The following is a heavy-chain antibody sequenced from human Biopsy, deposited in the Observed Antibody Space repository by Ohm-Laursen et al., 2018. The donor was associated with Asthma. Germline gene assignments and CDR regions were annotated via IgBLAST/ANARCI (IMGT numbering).Heavy chain of an antibody. CDR2: LIPVLGTA. D-gene: IGHD5-12*01. CDR1: GDSLGSFINYA. J-gene: IGHJ6*02. CDR3: ARGYSGTDRIVYYYSGMEV. Sequence: ASVKVSCKASGDSLGSFINYAISWVRQAPRQGLEWMGSLIPVLGTADYAPLFEGRVTITADESTSTAYLELTSLRFEDTAVYCCARGYSGTDRIVYYYSGMEVWGQGTTVTVSS. V-gene: IGHV1-69*11.